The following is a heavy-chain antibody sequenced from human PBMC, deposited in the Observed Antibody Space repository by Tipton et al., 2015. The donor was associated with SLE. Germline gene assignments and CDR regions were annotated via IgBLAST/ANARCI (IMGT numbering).Heavy chain of an antibody. CDR2: IHYSGST. J-gene: IGHJ4*02. CDR1: GYSTSSGFY. CDR3: ATGGAAARPWYFDY. Sequence: TLSLTCTVSGYSTSSGFYWGWIRQPPGKGLEWIGYIHYSGSTNYNPPLKSRVTILVDTSKNQFSLKLTSVTAADTAVYYCATGGAAARPWYFDYWGQGTLVTVSS. D-gene: IGHD6-6*01. V-gene: IGHV4-61*01.